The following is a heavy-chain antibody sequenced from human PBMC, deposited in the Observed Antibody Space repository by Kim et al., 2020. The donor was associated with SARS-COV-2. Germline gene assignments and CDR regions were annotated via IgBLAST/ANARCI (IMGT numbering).Heavy chain of an antibody. CDR3: ASSLPMVQGVTAFDI. D-gene: IGHD3-10*01. CDR1: GFTFSSYA. CDR2: ISYDGSNK. Sequence: GGSLRLSCAASGFTFSSYAMHWVRQAPGKGLEWVAVISYDGSNKYYADSVKGRFTISRDNSKNTLYLQMNSLRAEDTAVYYCASSLPMVQGVTAFDIWV. J-gene: IGHJ3*02. V-gene: IGHV3-30-3*01.